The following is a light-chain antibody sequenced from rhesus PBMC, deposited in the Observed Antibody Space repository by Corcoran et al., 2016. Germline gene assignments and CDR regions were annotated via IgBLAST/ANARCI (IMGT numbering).Light chain of an antibody. Sequence: QVILTQSPATLSLSPGERATLSCRASQSVSSYLAWYPQKPGQAPTLLIYGATSRATGLPDRGSGSGSGTEVTLTISSLEPEDFAVYYCQKYSSSPPTFGQGTKVEIK. CDR2: GAT. CDR1: QSVSSY. V-gene: IGKV3-53*02. J-gene: IGKJ1*01. CDR3: QKYSSSPPT.